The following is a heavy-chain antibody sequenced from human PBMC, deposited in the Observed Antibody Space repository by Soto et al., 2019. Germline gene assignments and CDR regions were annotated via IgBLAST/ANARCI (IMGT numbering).Heavy chain of an antibody. D-gene: IGHD2-21*02. CDR2: ISYDGSNK. CDR3: ARALVTAIPYYYYYGMDV. V-gene: IGHV3-30-3*01. CDR1: GFTFSSYA. J-gene: IGHJ6*02. Sequence: QVQLVESGGGVVQPGRSLRLSCAASGFTFSSYAMHWVRQAPGKGLEWVAVISYDGSNKYYADSVKGRFTISRDNSKNTRYLQMNSLRAEDTAVYYCARALVTAIPYYYYYGMDVWGQGTTVTVSS.